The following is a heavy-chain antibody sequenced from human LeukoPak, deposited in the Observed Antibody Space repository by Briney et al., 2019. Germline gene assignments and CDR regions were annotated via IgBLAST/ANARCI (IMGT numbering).Heavy chain of an antibody. CDR3: ARGQDTAMVADY. J-gene: IGHJ4*02. Sequence: KPSETPSLTCAVYGGSFSGYYWSWIRQPPGKGLEWIGEINHSGSTNYNPSLKSRVTISVDASKNQFSLKLSSVTAADTAVYYCARGQDTAMVADYWGQGTLVTVSS. CDR1: GGSFSGYY. CDR2: INHSGST. V-gene: IGHV4-34*01. D-gene: IGHD5-18*01.